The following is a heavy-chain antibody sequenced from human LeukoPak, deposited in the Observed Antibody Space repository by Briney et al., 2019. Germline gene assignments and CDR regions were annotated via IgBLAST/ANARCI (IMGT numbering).Heavy chain of an antibody. CDR2: ISSDGSNK. CDR3: ARDLSTITVAGTSWYDY. V-gene: IGHV3-30-3*01. D-gene: IGHD6-19*01. J-gene: IGHJ4*02. CDR1: GFTFSSYA. Sequence: GESLRLSCAASGFTFSSYAMHWVRQTPGKGLEWVAVISSDGSNKYYTDSVKGRFTISRDDSKNTLYLQMNSLRPEDTAVYYCARDLSTITVAGTSWYDYWGQGTLVTVSA.